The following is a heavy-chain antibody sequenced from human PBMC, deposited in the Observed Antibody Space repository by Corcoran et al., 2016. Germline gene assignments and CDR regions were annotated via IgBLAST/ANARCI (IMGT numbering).Heavy chain of an antibody. CDR2: IRSKPNSHAT. D-gene: IGHD3-16*01. CDR3: NRGIGGYGMDV. Sequence: EVQLVESGGDLVQPGGSLRLSCAASGFTFSDSAIHWVRQASGKGLEWVGLIRSKPNSHATAYAVSMRDRFTISRDDSKNTAYLQMNSLKTEDTAVYYCNRGIGGYGMDVWGQGTTVTVSS. J-gene: IGHJ6*02. V-gene: IGHV3-73*02. CDR1: GFTFSDSA.